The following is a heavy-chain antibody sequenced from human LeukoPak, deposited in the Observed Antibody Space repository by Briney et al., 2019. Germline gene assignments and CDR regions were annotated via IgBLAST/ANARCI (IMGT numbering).Heavy chain of an antibody. Sequence: PGGSLRLSCAASGFTFSSYAMSWVRQPPGKGLEWIGYIYYSGSTNYNPSLKSRVTISVDTSKNQFSLKLSSVTAADTAVYYCARHLSYYDILTGYLRPNYFDYWGQGTLVTVYS. CDR2: IYYSGST. CDR1: GFTFSSYA. D-gene: IGHD3-9*01. CDR3: ARHLSYYDILTGYLRPNYFDY. J-gene: IGHJ4*02. V-gene: IGHV4-59*08.